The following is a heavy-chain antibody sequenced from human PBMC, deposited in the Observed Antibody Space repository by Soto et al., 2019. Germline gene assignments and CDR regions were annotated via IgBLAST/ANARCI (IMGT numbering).Heavy chain of an antibody. Sequence: GGSLRLSCAASGFTFSSYAMSWVRQAPGKGLEWVSAISGSGGSTYYADSVKGRFTISRDNSKNTLYLQMNSLRAGDTAVYYCAKGDNSYYDFWSGSTELFDYWGQGTLVTVSS. V-gene: IGHV3-23*01. J-gene: IGHJ4*02. CDR3: AKGDNSYYDFWSGSTELFDY. CDR2: ISGSGGST. D-gene: IGHD3-3*01. CDR1: GFTFSSYA.